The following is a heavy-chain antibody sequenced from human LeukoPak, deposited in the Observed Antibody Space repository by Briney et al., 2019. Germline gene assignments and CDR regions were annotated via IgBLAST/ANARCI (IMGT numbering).Heavy chain of an antibody. CDR1: GYTFTSYD. CDR2: MNPNSGNT. J-gene: IGHJ6*04. D-gene: IGHD3-3*01. Sequence: GASVKVSCKASGYTFTSYDINWVRQAPGQGLEWMGWMNPNSGNTGYAQKFQGRVTMTRNTSISTAYMELSSLRSEDTAVYYCSRAPVFWSGPAHNYYSPGMDVWGKGTTVPVSS. V-gene: IGHV1-8*01. CDR3: SRAPVFWSGPAHNYYSPGMDV.